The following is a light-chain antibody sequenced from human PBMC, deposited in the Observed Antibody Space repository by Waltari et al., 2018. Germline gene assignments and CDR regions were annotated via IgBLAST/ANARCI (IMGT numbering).Light chain of an antibody. CDR2: DAS. V-gene: IGKV3-11*01. CDR3: QQRRDGRT. J-gene: IGKJ1*01. Sequence: VLTQSPAILSLSPGERATLSCRASQNVGSYLGWYQQLPGQAPRLLIYDASNRATGIPGRFSGSGSGTDFTLTISSLEPEDFAVYYCQQRRDGRTFGQGTTVEFK. CDR1: QNVGSY.